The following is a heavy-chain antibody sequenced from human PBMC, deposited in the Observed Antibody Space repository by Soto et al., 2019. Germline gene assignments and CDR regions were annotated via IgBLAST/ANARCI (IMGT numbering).Heavy chain of an antibody. Sequence: SETLSLTCAVYGGSFSGYYWSWIRQPPGKGLEWIGEINHSGSTNYNPSLKSRVTISVDTSKNQFSLKLSSVTAADTAVYYCARVLYRGWYSRWFDPWGQGTLVTAPQ. CDR3: ARVLYRGWYSRWFDP. J-gene: IGHJ5*02. V-gene: IGHV4-34*01. D-gene: IGHD6-19*01. CDR2: INHSGST. CDR1: GGSFSGYY.